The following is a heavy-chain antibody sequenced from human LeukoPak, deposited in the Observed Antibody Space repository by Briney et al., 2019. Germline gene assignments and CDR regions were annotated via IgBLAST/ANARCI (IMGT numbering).Heavy chain of an antibody. CDR2: IYSGGST. CDR3: ARDGGYSSYDY. V-gene: IGHV3-53*01. Sequence: EGSLRLSCAASGFTVSSSYMSWVRQAPGKGLEWVSIIYSGGSTNYADSVKGRFTISRDISKNTLYLQMNSLRAEDTAVYYCARDGGYSSYDYWGQGTLVTVSS. J-gene: IGHJ4*02. CDR1: GFTVSSSY. D-gene: IGHD2-21*01.